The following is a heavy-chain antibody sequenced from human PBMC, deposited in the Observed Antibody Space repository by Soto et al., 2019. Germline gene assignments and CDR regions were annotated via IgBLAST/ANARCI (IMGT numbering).Heavy chain of an antibody. J-gene: IGHJ4*02. CDR2: FDPEDGET. D-gene: IGHD5-12*01. CDR3: ATGRHGYNTFDY. V-gene: IGHV1-24*01. Sequence: ASVKVSCKASGYTFTSYAMHWVRQAPGKGLEWMGGFDPEDGETIYAQKFQGRVTMTEDTSTDTAYMELSSLRSEDTAVYYCATGRHGYNTFDYWGQGTLVTVSS. CDR1: GYTFTSYA.